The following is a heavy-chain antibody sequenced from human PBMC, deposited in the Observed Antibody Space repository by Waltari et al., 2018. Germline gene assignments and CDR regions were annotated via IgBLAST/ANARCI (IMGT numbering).Heavy chain of an antibody. CDR1: GDSSGRDTYY. V-gene: IGHV4-39*01. D-gene: IGHD3-16*01. CDR2: VYYSGATT. Sequence: QLHVRESGPGLVKTSETLSLTCSVPGDSSGRDTYYWAWFRQPPGGGLEWIGNVYYSGATTYYNPSLKSRVSIAVDTSQNQVSLTLTSVTATDSGVYYCSRGLNWNDNWGQGTLVTVSS. J-gene: IGHJ5*02. CDR3: SRGLNWNDN.